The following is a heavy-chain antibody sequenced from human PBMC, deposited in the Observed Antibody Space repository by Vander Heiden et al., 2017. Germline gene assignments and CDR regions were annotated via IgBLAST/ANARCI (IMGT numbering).Heavy chain of an antibody. CDR3: AKDGKQWLVDY. CDR2: ISGSGGST. Sequence: EVQLLESGGGLVQPGGSLRLSCAASGFTFSSYAMSWVRQAPGKGLEWVSAISGSGGSTYDADSVKGRFTISRDNSKNTLYMQMNRMRAEDTAVYYCAKDGKQWLVDYWGQGTMVTVYS. CDR1: GFTFSSYA. D-gene: IGHD6-19*01. J-gene: IGHJ4*02. V-gene: IGHV3-23*01.